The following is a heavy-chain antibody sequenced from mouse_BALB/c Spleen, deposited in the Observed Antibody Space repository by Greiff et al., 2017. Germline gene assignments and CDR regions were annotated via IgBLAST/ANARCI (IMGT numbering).Heavy chain of an antibody. CDR1: GFNIKDYY. CDR3: NYGSSYPYYAMDY. V-gene: IGHV14-4*02. J-gene: IGHJ4*01. D-gene: IGHD1-1*01. CDR2: IDSENGDT. Sequence: VQLQQSGAELVRSGASAKLSCTASGFNIKDYYMHWVKQRPEQGLEWIGWIDSENGDTEYAPKFQGKATMTADTSSNTAYLQLSSLTSEDTAVYYCNYGSSYPYYAMDYWGQGTSVTVSS.